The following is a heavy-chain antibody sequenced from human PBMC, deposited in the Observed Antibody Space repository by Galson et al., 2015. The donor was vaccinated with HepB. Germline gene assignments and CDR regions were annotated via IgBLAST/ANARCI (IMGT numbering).Heavy chain of an antibody. CDR3: ARSPGMAEYFQQ. J-gene: IGHJ1*01. CDR2: IIPMFGTR. Sequence: SVKVSCKASRGTFSSYSMTWVRQAPGQGLGWMGRIIPMFGTRNYAQKFQGRVTITADKSTNTVYMELSSLRSEDTAVYYCARSPGMAEYFQQWGQGTLVTVSS. D-gene: IGHD3-10*01. V-gene: IGHV1-69*06. CDR1: RGTFSSYS.